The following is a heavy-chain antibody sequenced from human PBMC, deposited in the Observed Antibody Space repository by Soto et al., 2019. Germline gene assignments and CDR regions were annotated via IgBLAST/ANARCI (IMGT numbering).Heavy chain of an antibody. CDR3: TGITWFRGMDG. J-gene: IGHJ6*02. V-gene: IGHV6-1*01. D-gene: IGHD3-10*01. CDR2: TYYKSKWNN. Sequence: LSPTLSLTCVISGDSVSSNSAGWNLIRQSPSRGLEWLGRTYYKSKWNNDYALSVKSRITINPDTSKNQFSLHLYSVTPEDTAVYYCTGITWFRGMDGWGQGAPVTVSS. CDR1: GDSVSSNSAG.